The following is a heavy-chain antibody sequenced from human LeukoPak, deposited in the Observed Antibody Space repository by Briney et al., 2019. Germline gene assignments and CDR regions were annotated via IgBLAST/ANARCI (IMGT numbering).Heavy chain of an antibody. J-gene: IGHJ4*02. CDR2: ISSSGRTI. CDR1: EFTFSSYS. CDR3: TRDQTPYY. Sequence: GGSLRLSCKASEFTFSSYSMKWVRQAPGKGLEWLSYISSSGRTIYYADSVKGRFTISRDNAKNSLSLQMNSLRAEDTAVYYCTRDQTPYYWGQGTLVTVSS. V-gene: IGHV3-48*01.